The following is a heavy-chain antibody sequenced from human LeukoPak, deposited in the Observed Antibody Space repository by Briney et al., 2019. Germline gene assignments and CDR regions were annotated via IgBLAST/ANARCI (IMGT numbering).Heavy chain of an antibody. J-gene: IGHJ6*03. CDR1: GYTFTSYG. V-gene: IGHV1-18*01. Sequence: ASVKVSCKASGYTFTSYGISWVRQAPGQGLEWMGWISAYNGNTNYAQKLQGRVTMTTDTSTSTAYMELRSLRSDDTAVYYCATVADFWSGYLKYYYMDVWGKGTTVTVSS. D-gene: IGHD3-3*01. CDR2: ISAYNGNT. CDR3: ATVADFWSGYLKYYYMDV.